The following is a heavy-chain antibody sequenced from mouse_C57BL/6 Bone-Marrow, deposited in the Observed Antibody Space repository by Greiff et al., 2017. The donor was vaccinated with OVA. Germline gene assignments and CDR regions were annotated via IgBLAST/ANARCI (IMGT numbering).Heavy chain of an antibody. V-gene: IGHV14-4*01. Sequence: VQLQQSGAELVRPGATVKLTCTVSGFTIKDDDMHWVKQRPEQGLEWIGWIDPENGDTEYASQFQGKATITADTSSHTAYLQISSLTSEDTAVYYCTARWLLRGAYWGQGTLVTVSA. CDR3: TARWLLRGAY. J-gene: IGHJ3*01. CDR1: GFTIKDDD. CDR2: IDPENGDT. D-gene: IGHD2-3*01.